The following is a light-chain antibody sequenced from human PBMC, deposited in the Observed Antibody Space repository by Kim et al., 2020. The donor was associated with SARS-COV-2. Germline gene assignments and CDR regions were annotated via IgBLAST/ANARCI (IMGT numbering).Light chain of an antibody. J-gene: IGKJ2*01. V-gene: IGKV4-1*01. CDR3: QQYYSTPQT. CDR2: WAS. CDR1: QSVLYSSNNKNY. Sequence: DIVMTQSPDSLAVSLGERATINCKSSQSVLYSSNNKNYLAWYQQKPGQPPKLLIYWASTRESGVPDRFSGSGSGTDFTLNISSLQAEDVAVYYCQQYYSTPQTFGQGTKLEI.